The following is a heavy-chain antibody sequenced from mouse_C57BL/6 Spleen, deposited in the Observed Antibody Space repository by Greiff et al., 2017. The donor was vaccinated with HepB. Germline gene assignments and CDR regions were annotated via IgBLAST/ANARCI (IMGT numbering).Heavy chain of an antibody. V-gene: IGHV1-82*01. CDR1: GYAFSSSW. J-gene: IGHJ2*01. CDR3: ARSGTGPFDY. D-gene: IGHD4-1*01. Sequence: QVQLKQSGPELVKPGASVKISCKASGYAFSSSWMNWVKQRPGKGLEWIGRIYPGDGDTNYNGKFKGKATLTADKSSSTAYMQLSSLTSEDSAVYFCARSGTGPFDYWGQGTTLTVSS. CDR2: IYPGDGDT.